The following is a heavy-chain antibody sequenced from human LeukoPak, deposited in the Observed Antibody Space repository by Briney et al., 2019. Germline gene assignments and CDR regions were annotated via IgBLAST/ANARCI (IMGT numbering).Heavy chain of an antibody. CDR1: GGSISSYY. J-gene: IGHJ6*03. V-gene: IGHV4-59*01. CDR3: ARGYYDSSGYYSTRPYYYYYYMDV. D-gene: IGHD3-22*01. CDR2: IYYSGST. Sequence: SETLSLTCTVSGGSISSYYWSWIRQPPGKGLEWIGYIYYSGSTNYNPSLKSRVTLSVDTSKNQLSLKLSSVTAADTAVYYCARGYYDSSGYYSTRPYYYYYYMDVWGKGTTVTISS.